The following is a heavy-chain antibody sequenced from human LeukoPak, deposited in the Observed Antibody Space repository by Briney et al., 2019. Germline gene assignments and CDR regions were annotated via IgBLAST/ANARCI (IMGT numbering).Heavy chain of an antibody. CDR1: GFTFSSYD. CDR3: ARTQLNGSRAP. J-gene: IGHJ5*02. D-gene: IGHD3-10*01. V-gene: IGHV3-23*01. CDR2: ISDSGGRT. Sequence: GGSLRLSCAASGFTFSSYDMNWVRQAPGKGLEWVSAISDSGGRTYYADSVKGRFTISRDNAKNSLYLQMNGLRADDTAVDYCARTQLNGSRAPWGQGTLVTVSS.